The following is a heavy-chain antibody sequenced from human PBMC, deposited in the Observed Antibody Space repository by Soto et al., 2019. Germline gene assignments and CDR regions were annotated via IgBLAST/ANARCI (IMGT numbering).Heavy chain of an antibody. CDR1: GYTFTSYA. CDR2: INAGNGNT. V-gene: IGHV1-3*01. CDR3: ARDIVVVVAAYSEVHWFDP. Sequence: ASVKVSCKASGYTFTSYAMHWVRQAPGQRLEWMGWINAGNGNTKYSQKFQGRVTITRDTSASTAYMELSSLRSEDTAVYYCARDIVVVVAAYSEVHWFDPWGQGTLVTVSS. D-gene: IGHD2-15*01. J-gene: IGHJ5*02.